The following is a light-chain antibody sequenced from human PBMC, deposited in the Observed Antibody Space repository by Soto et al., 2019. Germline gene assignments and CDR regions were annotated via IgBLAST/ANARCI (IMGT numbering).Light chain of an antibody. CDR2: DVS. V-gene: IGLV2-8*01. Sequence: QSALTQPPSASGSPGQSVTISCTGTSSDVGGYNYVSWYQQHPGKAPQLMIYDVSKRPSGVPDRFSGSKSGNTASLTVSGRPDEDEADYYCSSYAVSNNLGFGTGTKLTV. CDR3: SSYAVSNNLG. CDR1: SSDVGGYNY. J-gene: IGLJ1*01.